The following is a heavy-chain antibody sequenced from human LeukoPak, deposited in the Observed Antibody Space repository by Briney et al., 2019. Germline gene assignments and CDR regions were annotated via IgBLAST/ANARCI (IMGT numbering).Heavy chain of an antibody. V-gene: IGHV1-69*13. CDR2: IIPIFGTA. D-gene: IGHD2/OR15-2a*01. Sequence: ASVKVSCKASGGTFSSYAISWVRQAPGQGLEWMGGIIPIFGTANYAQKFQGRVTITADESTSTAYMELSSLRSEDTAVYYCARFSPSMAHSRFDPWGQGTLVTVSS. CDR3: ARFSPSMAHSRFDP. CDR1: GGTFSSYA. J-gene: IGHJ5*02.